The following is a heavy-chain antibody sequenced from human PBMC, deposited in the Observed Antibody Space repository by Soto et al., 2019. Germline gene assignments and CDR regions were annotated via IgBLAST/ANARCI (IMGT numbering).Heavy chain of an antibody. V-gene: IGHV4-30-4*01. CDR3: ARRYGGKLDY. CDR1: GGSISSGNYY. D-gene: IGHD1-26*01. CDR2: ISYSGST. Sequence: PSETLSLTCTVSGGSISSGNYYWSWIRQPPGKGLEWIGFISYSGSTNYNPSLKSRVTISVDTSKNQFSLKLSSVTAADTAVYYCARRYGGKLDYWGQGTLVTVSS. J-gene: IGHJ4*02.